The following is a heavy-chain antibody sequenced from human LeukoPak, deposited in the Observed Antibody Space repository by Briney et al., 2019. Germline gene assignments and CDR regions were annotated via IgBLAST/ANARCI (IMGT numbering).Heavy chain of an antibody. CDR1: GYTFTSYG. CDR3: ARGLDNYGSGSSD. J-gene: IGHJ4*02. Sequence: GASVKVSCKASGYTFTSYGISWVRQAPGQGLEWMGWFSAYNGNTKYAQKLQGRVTITADESTSTAYMELSSLRSEDTAVYYCARGLDNYGSGSSDWGQGTLVTVSS. CDR2: FSAYNGNT. V-gene: IGHV1-18*01. D-gene: IGHD3-10*01.